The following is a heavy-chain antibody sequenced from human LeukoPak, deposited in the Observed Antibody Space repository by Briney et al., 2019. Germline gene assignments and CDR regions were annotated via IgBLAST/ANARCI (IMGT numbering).Heavy chain of an antibody. Sequence: GASVKVSCKASGYTFTSYYMHWVRQAPGQGLEWMGIINPSGGSTSYAQKFQGRVTMTRDTSTSTVYKELSSLRSEDTAVYYCARSNRDTDFDYWGQGTLVTVSS. CDR1: GYTFTSYY. CDR2: INPSGGST. D-gene: IGHD1-14*01. J-gene: IGHJ4*02. CDR3: ARSNRDTDFDY. V-gene: IGHV1-46*01.